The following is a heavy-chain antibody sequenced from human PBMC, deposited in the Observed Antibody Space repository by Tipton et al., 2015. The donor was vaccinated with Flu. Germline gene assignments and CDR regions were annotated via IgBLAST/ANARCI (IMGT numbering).Heavy chain of an antibody. CDR2: ISSSGNTI. CDR3: ATLTGDDY. J-gene: IGHJ4*02. V-gene: IGHV3-48*03. Sequence: SLRLSCAASGFTFSSYEMNWVRQAPGKGLEWVSYISSSGNTISYADSVRGRFTISRGNTKKSLSLQLNSLRAGDTAIYYCATLTGDDYWGQGILVTVSS. CDR1: GFTFSSYE. D-gene: IGHD7-27*01.